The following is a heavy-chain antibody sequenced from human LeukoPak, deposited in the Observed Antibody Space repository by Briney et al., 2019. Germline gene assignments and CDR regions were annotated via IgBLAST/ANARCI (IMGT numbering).Heavy chain of an antibody. CDR1: GFTFSTYA. J-gene: IGHJ4*02. CDR3: AIKASQWGY. CDR2: ISYDGSNK. Sequence: PGRSLRLSCAASGFTFSTYAMHWVRQAPGKGLEWVALISYDGSNKNYADSVKGRFTISRDNSKSTLFLQMNSLRAEDTAVYFCAIKASQWGYWGQGTLVTVSS. D-gene: IGHD1-26*01. V-gene: IGHV3-30*04.